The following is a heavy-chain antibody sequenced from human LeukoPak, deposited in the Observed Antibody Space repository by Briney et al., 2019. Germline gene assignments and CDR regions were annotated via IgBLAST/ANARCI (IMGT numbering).Heavy chain of an antibody. CDR2: INANSGTT. V-gene: IGHV3-53*01. D-gene: IGHD6-19*01. CDR3: AKPISGGLALTADWFHP. Sequence: GGSLRLSCAASGFTVSSNYMSWVRQAPGKGLEWVSTINANSGTTSYAASVRGRFTISRDNSKNTLYLQLNTLRADDTATYYCAKPISGGLALTADWFHPWGQGTLVVVSS. CDR1: GFTVSSNY. J-gene: IGHJ5*01.